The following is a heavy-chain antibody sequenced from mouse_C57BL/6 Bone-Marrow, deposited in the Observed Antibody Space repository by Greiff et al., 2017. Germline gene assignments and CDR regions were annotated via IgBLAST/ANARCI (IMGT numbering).Heavy chain of an antibody. D-gene: IGHD2-12*01. CDR1: GFTFSSYA. Sequence: EVKLVESGEGLVKPGGSLKLSCAASGFTFSSYAMSWVRQTPEKRLEWVAYISSGGDYIYYADTVKGRFTISRDNARNTLYLQMSSLKSEDTAMYYCTRGYYSNAWFAYWGQGTLVTVSA. CDR3: TRGYYSNAWFAY. V-gene: IGHV5-9-1*02. J-gene: IGHJ3*01. CDR2: ISSGGDYI.